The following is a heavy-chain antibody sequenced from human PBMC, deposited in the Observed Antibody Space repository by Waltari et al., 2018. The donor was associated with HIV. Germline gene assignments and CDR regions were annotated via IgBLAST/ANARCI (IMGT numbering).Heavy chain of an antibody. CDR3: ARHWSSNWHQSPLDY. J-gene: IGHJ4*02. CDR1: FSGYY. Sequence: FSGYYWSWIRQPPGKGLEWIGEINHSGSTNYNPSLKSRVTMSVVTSKNQFSLKLSSVTAADTAAYYCARHWSSNWHQSPLDYWGQGTLVTVSS. D-gene: IGHD2-2*01. CDR2: INHSGST. V-gene: IGHV4-34*01.